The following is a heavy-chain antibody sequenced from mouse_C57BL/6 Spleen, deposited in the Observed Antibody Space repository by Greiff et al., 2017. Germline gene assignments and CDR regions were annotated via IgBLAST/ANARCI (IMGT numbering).Heavy chain of an antibody. CDR2: INPNNGGT. CDR1: GYTFTDYY. Sequence: EVQLQQSGPELVKPGASVKISCKASGYTFTDYYMNWVKQSHGKSLEWIGDINPNNGGTSYNQKFKGKATLTVDKSSSTAYMELRSLTSEDSAVYYCARTGSSYLYAMDYWGQGTSVTVSS. CDR3: ARTGSSYLYAMDY. V-gene: IGHV1-26*01. D-gene: IGHD1-1*01. J-gene: IGHJ4*01.